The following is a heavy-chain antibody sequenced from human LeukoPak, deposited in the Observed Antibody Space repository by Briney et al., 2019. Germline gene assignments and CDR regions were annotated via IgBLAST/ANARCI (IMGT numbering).Heavy chain of an antibody. Sequence: SETLSLTCTVSGGSISSYYWSRIRQSPGKGLEWIAYISYSGSTNYNPSLKTRATISVDTSKNQFSLKLSSVTAADTAVYYCARNYGGDSGAFFWHWGQGTLVTVSS. CDR3: ARNYGGDSGAFFWH. D-gene: IGHD4-23*01. CDR1: GGSISSYY. V-gene: IGHV4-59*08. J-gene: IGHJ4*02. CDR2: ISYSGST.